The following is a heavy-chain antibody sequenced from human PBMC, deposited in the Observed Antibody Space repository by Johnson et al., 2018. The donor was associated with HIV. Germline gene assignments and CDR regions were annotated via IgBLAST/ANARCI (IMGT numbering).Heavy chain of an antibody. CDR1: GFSVSTNY. CDR3: AIPYFYDSGDYR. V-gene: IGHV3-66*01. CDR2: IYSGGTT. J-gene: IGHJ3*01. D-gene: IGHD3-22*01. Sequence: VQLVESGGGLVQPGGSLRLSCAVSGFSVSTNYINWVRQAPGKGLEWVSVIYSGGTTYYADSGRGRFTISRDNSKNTLYLQMGSLRAEDMAVYYCAIPYFYDSGDYRWGQGTMVTVSS.